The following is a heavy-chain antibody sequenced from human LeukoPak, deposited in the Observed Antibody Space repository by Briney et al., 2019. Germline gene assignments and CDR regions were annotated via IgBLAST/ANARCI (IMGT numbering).Heavy chain of an antibody. CDR3: ARSITMIVVPDAFDI. J-gene: IGHJ3*02. D-gene: IGHD3-22*01. CDR2: IWYDGSNK. CDR1: GFTFSSYG. Sequence: GGSLRLSCAASGFTFSSYGMHWVRQAPGKGLEWVAVIWYDGSNKYYADFVKGRFTISRDNSKNTLYLQMNSLRAEDTAVYYCARSITMIVVPDAFDIWGQGTMVTVSS. V-gene: IGHV3-33*01.